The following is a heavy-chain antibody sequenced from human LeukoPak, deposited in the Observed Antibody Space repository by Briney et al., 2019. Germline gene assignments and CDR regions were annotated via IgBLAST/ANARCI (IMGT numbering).Heavy chain of an antibody. D-gene: IGHD3-22*01. Sequence: SVKVSCKASGGTFSSYAISWVRQAPGQGLEWMGGIIPIFGTANYAQKFQGRVTITADKSTSTAYMELSSLRSEDTAVYYCARDDDYYDSSGYYDAFDYWGQGTLVTVSS. V-gene: IGHV1-69*06. CDR3: ARDDDYYDSSGYYDAFDY. CDR2: IIPIFGTA. CDR1: GGTFSSYA. J-gene: IGHJ4*02.